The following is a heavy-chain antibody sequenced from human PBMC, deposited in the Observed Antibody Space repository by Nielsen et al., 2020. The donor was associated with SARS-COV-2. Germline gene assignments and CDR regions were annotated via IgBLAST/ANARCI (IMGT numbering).Heavy chain of an antibody. J-gene: IGHJ6*02. CDR1: GFTFSSYG. Sequence: GESLKISCAASGFTFSSYGMHWVRQAPGKGLEWVAVISYDGSNKYYADSVKGRFTISRDNSKNTLYLQMSSLRAEDTAVYYCAKDRIVVVVAATWYYYGMDVWGQGTTVTVSS. CDR2: ISYDGSNK. CDR3: AKDRIVVVVAATWYYYGMDV. D-gene: IGHD2-15*01. V-gene: IGHV3-30*18.